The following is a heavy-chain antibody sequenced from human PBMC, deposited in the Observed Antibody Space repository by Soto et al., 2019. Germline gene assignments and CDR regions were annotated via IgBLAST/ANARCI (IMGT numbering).Heavy chain of an antibody. J-gene: IGHJ4*02. CDR3: AKEMVXDSSGYYPPMYFDY. CDR2: ISGSGGST. Sequence: EVQLLESGGGLVQPGGSLRLSCAASGFTFSSYAMSWVRQAPGKGLEWVSAISGSGGSTYYADSVKGRFTISRDNSKNTLYLQMNSLRAEDTAVYYCAKEMVXDSSGYYPPMYFDYWGQGTLVTVSS. V-gene: IGHV3-23*01. CDR1: GFTFSSYA. D-gene: IGHD3-22*01.